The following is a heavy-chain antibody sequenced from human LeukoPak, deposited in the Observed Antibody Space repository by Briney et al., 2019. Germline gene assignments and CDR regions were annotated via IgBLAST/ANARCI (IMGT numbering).Heavy chain of an antibody. Sequence: PGGSLRLSCAASGFTFSSYEMNWVRQAPGKGLEWVSYISSSGSTIYYADSVKDRFTISRDNAKNSLYLQMNSLRAEDTAVYYCARAGYSSVFDYWGQGTLVTVSS. CDR1: GFTFSSYE. D-gene: IGHD6-19*01. V-gene: IGHV3-48*03. CDR2: ISSSGSTI. CDR3: ARAGYSSVFDY. J-gene: IGHJ4*02.